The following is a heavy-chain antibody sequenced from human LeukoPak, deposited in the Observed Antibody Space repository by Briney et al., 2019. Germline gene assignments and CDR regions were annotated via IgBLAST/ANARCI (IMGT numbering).Heavy chain of an antibody. D-gene: IGHD3-22*01. J-gene: IGHJ6*03. Sequence: GGSLRLSCAASGFTFSTFAMHWVRLSPGKGLEWVSSITGSGPYMLYADSVKHRFTISRDNTKNLLYLEMNSLRAEDTAVYYCARDDYDSSGYSQYYYYYMDVWGKGTTVTVSS. CDR2: ITGSGPYM. CDR1: GFTFSTFA. CDR3: ARDDYDSSGYSQYYYYYMDV. V-gene: IGHV3-21*06.